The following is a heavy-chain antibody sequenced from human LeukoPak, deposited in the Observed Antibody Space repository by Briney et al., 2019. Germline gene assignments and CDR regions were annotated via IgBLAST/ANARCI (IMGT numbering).Heavy chain of an antibody. J-gene: IGHJ4*02. CDR1: GGTFSSYA. Sequence: PRASVKVSCKASGGTFSSYAISWVRQAPGQGLEWMGGIIPIFGIANYAQKFQGRVTITADESTSTAYMELSSLRSEDTAVYYCARRASTSCYSRDTAMVCDSYYFDYWGQGTLVTVSS. CDR3: ARRASTSCYSRDTAMVCDSYYFDY. V-gene: IGHV1-69*01. CDR2: IIPIFGIA. D-gene: IGHD2-2*02.